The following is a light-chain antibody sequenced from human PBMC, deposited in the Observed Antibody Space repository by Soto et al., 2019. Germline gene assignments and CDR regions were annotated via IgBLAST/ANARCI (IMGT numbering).Light chain of an antibody. V-gene: IGKV4-1*01. Sequence: LTMAVEGRATVNCGSSKSILYSSNLKNYLAWYQQKPGQPPKLLIYWASTRESGVPDRFSGSGSGTDFSLTSCSLQSEDVAAYYCHQCLATPMTFGGGTKVDIK. J-gene: IGKJ4*01. CDR1: KSILYSSNLKNY. CDR3: HQCLATPMT. CDR2: WAS.